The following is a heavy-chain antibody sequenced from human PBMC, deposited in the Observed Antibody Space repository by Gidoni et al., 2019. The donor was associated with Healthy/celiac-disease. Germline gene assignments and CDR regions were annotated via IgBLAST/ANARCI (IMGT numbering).Heavy chain of an antibody. D-gene: IGHD3-10*01. CDR2: ISYDGSNK. J-gene: IGHJ4*02. CDR1: GFTFSSYA. V-gene: IGHV3-30*01. CDR3: ARVGETVGFDY. Sequence: QVQLVESGGGVVQPGRSLRLSCAASGFTFSSYAMHWVRQAPGKGLEWVAVISYDGSNKYYADSVKSRFTISRDNSKNTLYLQMNSLRAEDTAVYYCARVGETVGFDYWGQGTLVTVSS.